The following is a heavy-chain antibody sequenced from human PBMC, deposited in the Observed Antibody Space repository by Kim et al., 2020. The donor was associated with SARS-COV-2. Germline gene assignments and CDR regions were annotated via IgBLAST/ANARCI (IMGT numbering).Heavy chain of an antibody. CDR1: GGSISSSSYY. CDR2: IYYSGST. D-gene: IGHD1-7*01. Sequence: SETLSLTCTVSGGSISSSSYYWGWIRQPPGKGLEWIGSIYYSGSTYYNPSLKSRVTISVDTSKNQFSLKLSSVTAADTAVYYCARDYYNWNYLNWFDPWGQGTLVTVSS. V-gene: IGHV4-39*01. J-gene: IGHJ5*02. CDR3: ARDYYNWNYLNWFDP.